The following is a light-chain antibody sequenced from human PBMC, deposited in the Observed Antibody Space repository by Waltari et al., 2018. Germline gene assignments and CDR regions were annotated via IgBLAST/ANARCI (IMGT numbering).Light chain of an antibody. J-gene: IGKJ3*01. V-gene: IGKV1-39*01. CDR2: AAS. CDR1: ESVKDY. CDR3: QQTYTTPRT. Sequence: DIQMTQYPSSLYAAVGDTVVITCRANESVKDYLNWYQQKPGKAPKVLIYAASTLKSGVPSRCSGSGSGTDFTLTISSLQPEDFASYICQQTYTTPRTFGPGTTVD.